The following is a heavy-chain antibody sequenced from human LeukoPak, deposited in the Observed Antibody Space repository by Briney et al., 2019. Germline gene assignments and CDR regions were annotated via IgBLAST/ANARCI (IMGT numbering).Heavy chain of an antibody. V-gene: IGHV1-24*01. CDR3: ATPFYGYSSGWYGVYFDY. CDR2: FDPEDGET. CDR1: GYTLTELS. D-gene: IGHD6-19*01. J-gene: IGHJ4*02. Sequence: GASVKVSCKVSGYTLTELSMHWVRQAPGKGLEWMGGFDPEDGETIYAQKFQGRVTMTEDTSTDTAYMELSSLRSEDTAVYYCATPFYGYSSGWYGVYFDYWGQGTLVTVFS.